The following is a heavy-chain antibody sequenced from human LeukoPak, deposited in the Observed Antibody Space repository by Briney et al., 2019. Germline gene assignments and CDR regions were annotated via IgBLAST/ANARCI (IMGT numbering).Heavy chain of an antibody. V-gene: IGHV3-74*01. D-gene: IGHD3-22*01. Sequence: GGSLRLSCAASGFTFSSYWMHWVRQAPGKGLVWVSRINSDGSSTSYADSVKGRFTISRDNAKNTLYLQMNSLRAEDTAVYYCAREPGYDSSGYYPNYYYYYMDVWGKGTTVTVSS. CDR2: INSDGSST. CDR3: AREPGYDSSGYYPNYYYYYMDV. J-gene: IGHJ6*03. CDR1: GFTFSSYW.